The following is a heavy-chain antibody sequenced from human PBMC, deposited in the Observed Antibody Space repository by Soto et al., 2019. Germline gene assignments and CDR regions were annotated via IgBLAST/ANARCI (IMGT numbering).Heavy chain of an antibody. J-gene: IGHJ5*02. CDR1: GYTFTSYG. Sequence: ASVKVSCKASGYTFTSYGISWVRQAPGQGLEWMGWISANNGNTDYAQKFQGRVTMTRNTSISTAYMELSSLRSEDTAVYYCANWFDPWGQGTLVTVSS. CDR3: ANWFDP. CDR2: ISANNGNT. V-gene: IGHV1-18*01.